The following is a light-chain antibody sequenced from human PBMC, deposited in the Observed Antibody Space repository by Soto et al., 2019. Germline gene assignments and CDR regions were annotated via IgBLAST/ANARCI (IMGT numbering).Light chain of an antibody. J-gene: IGLJ2*01. Sequence: QSALTQPASVSGSPGQSITISCTGSSSDVGGYDYVSWYQQHPGKAPKLMIYDVSNRPSGVSNRFSGSKSGNTASLTISGLQAEDEADYYCCSFTSITVVVVFGGGTKLTVL. CDR1: SSDVGGYDY. CDR2: DVS. CDR3: CSFTSITVVVV. V-gene: IGLV2-14*03.